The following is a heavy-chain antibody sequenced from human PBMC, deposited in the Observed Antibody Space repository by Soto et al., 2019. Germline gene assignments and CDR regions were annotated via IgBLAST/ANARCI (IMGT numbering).Heavy chain of an antibody. Sequence: LRLSCAASGFTFSSYAMSWVRQAPGKGLEWVSAISGSGGSTYYADSVKGRFTISRDNSKNTLYLQMNSLRAEDTAVYYCANYYYDSSGYYYPTILFDYWGQGILVTVSS. J-gene: IGHJ4*02. CDR1: GFTFSSYA. D-gene: IGHD3-22*01. CDR3: ANYYYDSSGYYYPTILFDY. V-gene: IGHV3-23*01. CDR2: ISGSGGST.